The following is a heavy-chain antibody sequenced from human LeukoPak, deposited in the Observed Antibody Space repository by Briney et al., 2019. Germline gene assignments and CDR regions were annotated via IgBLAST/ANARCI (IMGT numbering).Heavy chain of an antibody. J-gene: IGHJ4*02. Sequence: GGSLRLSCVVSGFAFSNFAMSWVRQAPGKGPEWVAAISGDGKTTVYADSVKGRFIFSKDNSKNTMYLQMSSLRAEDTAVYYCAKVMQWSNRGFDYWGQGALVIVSS. CDR3: AKVMQWSNRGFDY. CDR2: ISGDGKTT. CDR1: GFAFSNFA. D-gene: IGHD6-19*01. V-gene: IGHV3-23*01.